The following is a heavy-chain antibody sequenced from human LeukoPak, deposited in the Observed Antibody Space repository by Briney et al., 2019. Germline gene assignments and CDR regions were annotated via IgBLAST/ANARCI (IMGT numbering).Heavy chain of an antibody. CDR1: GFSFSSYS. Sequence: PGGSLRLSCAASGFSFSSYSMNWVRQAPGKGLEWVSSISSSSSYIYYADSVKGRFTISRDNAKNSLYLQMTSLRAEGTAVYYCARFPAAGNFDYWGQGTLVTVSS. CDR3: ARFPAAGNFDY. V-gene: IGHV3-21*01. J-gene: IGHJ4*02. CDR2: ISSSSSYI. D-gene: IGHD6-13*01.